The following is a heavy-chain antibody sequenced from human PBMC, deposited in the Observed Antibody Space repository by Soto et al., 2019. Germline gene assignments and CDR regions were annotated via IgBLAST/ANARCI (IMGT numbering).Heavy chain of an antibody. CDR2: INPSSGGT. J-gene: IGHJ4*02. V-gene: IGHV1-2*02. D-gene: IGHD2-8*01. CDR1: GYPVKDFY. CDR3: ARIWGLCPNGVCSYYFAY. Sequence: QVHLVQSGADVQKPGASVQVSCRASGYPVKDFYIHWVRQAPGQGLEWLGWINPSSGGTTYARKFQGRVTVTRDTSISTAYMELDRLTSDDTAVYYCARIWGLCPNGVCSYYFAYWGQGTLVSVSS.